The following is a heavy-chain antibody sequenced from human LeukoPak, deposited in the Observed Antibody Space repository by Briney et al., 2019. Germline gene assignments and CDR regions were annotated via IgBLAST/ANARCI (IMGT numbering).Heavy chain of an antibody. CDR1: GCTFSSYA. V-gene: IGHV3-23*01. Sequence: GGSLRLSCAASGCTFSSYAMSWVRQAPGKGLEWVSGIGGSGGSIYYADPVKGRFTISRDNSKNTLYLQMNSLRAEDTAVYYCAKDLIQLWLFPDDWGQGTLVTVSS. J-gene: IGHJ4*02. CDR2: IGGSGGSI. CDR3: AKDLIQLWLFPDD. D-gene: IGHD5-18*01.